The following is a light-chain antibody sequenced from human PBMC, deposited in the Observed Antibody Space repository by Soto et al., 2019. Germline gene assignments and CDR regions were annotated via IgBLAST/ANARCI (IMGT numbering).Light chain of an antibody. CDR2: SSS. CDR3: QEHYGAPPVA. V-gene: IGKV1-27*01. CDR1: QGIDHS. Sequence: DIQMTQSPSSLSASVGDRVTITCRASQGIDHSLVWYQQKPGKVPKLLIYSSSTLQSGVPSRFSGSGSGTAFTLTITSLQPEDVATYYCQEHYGAPPVAFGPGTRVDV. J-gene: IGKJ3*01.